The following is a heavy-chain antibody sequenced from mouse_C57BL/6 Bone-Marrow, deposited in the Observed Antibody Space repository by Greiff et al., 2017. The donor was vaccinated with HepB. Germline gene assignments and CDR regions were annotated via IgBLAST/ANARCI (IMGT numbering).Heavy chain of an antibody. D-gene: IGHD1-1*01. V-gene: IGHV1-74*01. CDR3: ASGYYYGLYYYAMDY. CDR1: GYTFTSYW. Sequence: VKLQQPGAELVKPGASVKVSCKASGYTFTSYWMHWVKQRPGQGLEWIGRIHPSDSDTNYNQKFKGKATLTVDKSSSTAYMQLSSLTSEDSAVYYCASGYYYGLYYYAMDYWGQGTSVTVSS. CDR2: IHPSDSDT. J-gene: IGHJ4*01.